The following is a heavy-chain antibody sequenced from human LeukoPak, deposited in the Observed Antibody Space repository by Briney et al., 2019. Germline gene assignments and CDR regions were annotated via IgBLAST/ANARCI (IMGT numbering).Heavy chain of an antibody. CDR2: ISGSGGST. CDR3: AKGRYSGSYYNWFDP. J-gene: IGHJ5*02. D-gene: IGHD1-26*01. Sequence: GGSLRLSCAASGFTFSSYAMSWVRQAPGKGLEWVSAISGSGGSTYYADSVKGRFTISRDTSKNTLYLQMNSLRAEDTAVYYCAKGRYSGSYYNWFDPWAREPWSPSPQ. V-gene: IGHV3-23*01. CDR1: GFTFSSYA.